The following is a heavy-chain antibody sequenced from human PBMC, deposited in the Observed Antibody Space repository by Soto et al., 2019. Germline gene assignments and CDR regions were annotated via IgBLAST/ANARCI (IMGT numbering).Heavy chain of an antibody. J-gene: IGHJ4*02. Sequence: SETMCLTSTVSGGYISSGGYYWSWIRKHPGKGLEWIGYIYYSGSTYYNPSLKSRVTISVDTSKNQFSLKLSSVTAADTAVYYCASASSGYSGSYWLDYWGQGTLVTVSS. V-gene: IGHV4-31*03. D-gene: IGHD1-26*01. CDR3: ASASSGYSGSYWLDY. CDR2: IYYSGST. CDR1: GGYISSGGYY.